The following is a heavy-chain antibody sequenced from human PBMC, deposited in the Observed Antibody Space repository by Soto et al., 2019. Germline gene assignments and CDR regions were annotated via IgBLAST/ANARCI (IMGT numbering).Heavy chain of an antibody. Sequence: QVQLVESGGGVVQPGRSLRLSCAASGFTFSRYAMHWVRQAPGKGLEWVAVISYDGSNKYYADSVKGRFTISRDNSKNTLYLQMNSLRAEDTAVYYCARDLRFTIFGVALYYYCYGMDVWGQGTTVTVSS. J-gene: IGHJ6*02. D-gene: IGHD3-3*01. CDR2: ISYDGSNK. CDR3: ARDLRFTIFGVALYYYCYGMDV. CDR1: GFTFSRYA. V-gene: IGHV3-30-3*01.